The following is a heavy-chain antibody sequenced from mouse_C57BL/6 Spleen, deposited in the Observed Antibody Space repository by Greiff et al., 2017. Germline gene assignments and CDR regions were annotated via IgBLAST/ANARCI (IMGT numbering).Heavy chain of an antibody. CDR1: GYTFTGYW. CDR3: ARRTTAYYGDD. CDR2: ILPGSGST. J-gene: IGHJ2*01. V-gene: IGHV1-9*01. Sequence: QVQLQQSGAELMKPGASVKLSCKATGYTFTGYWIEWVKQRPGHGLEWIGEILPGSGSTNYNAKFQGKATFTADTSSNTAYMQLSSLTTEDSALYCSARRTTAYYGDDWGQGTTLTVSS. D-gene: IGHD1-2*01.